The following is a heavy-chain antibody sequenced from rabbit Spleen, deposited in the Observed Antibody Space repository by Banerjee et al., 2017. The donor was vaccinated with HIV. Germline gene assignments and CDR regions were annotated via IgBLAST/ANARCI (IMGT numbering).Heavy chain of an antibody. J-gene: IGHJ3*01. Sequence: QQQLVESGGGLVKPGASLTLTCKASGIDFSRGYDMCWVRQAPGKGLEWIGIIYAAKGSTDYASWVNGRFTISSDNAQSTVDLKMTSLTAADTATYFCARAIVPWLGLTRLDLWGPGTLVTVS. CDR1: GIDFSRGYD. CDR3: ARAIVPWLGLTRLDL. V-gene: IGHV1S43*01. D-gene: IGHD4-1*01. CDR2: IYAAKGST.